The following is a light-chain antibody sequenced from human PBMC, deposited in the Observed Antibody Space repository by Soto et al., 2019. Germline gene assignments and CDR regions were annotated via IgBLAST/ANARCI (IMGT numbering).Light chain of an antibody. Sequence: LTLSPCTLSLSKGEGAPLSCRASQSVNNNCLAWYQQKPGQAPRLLIYGASKRATGIPDRFSGSGSGTDFTLTISRLEPEDFALYYCHHYRNLPVTSCGGTNVDIK. V-gene: IGKV3-20*01. CDR1: QSVNNNC. CDR2: GAS. CDR3: HHYRNLPVT. J-gene: IGKJ3*01.